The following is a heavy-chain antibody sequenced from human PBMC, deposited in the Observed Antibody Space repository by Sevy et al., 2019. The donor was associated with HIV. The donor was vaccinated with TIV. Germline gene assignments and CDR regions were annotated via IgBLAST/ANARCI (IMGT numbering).Heavy chain of an antibody. D-gene: IGHD3-10*01. CDR2: ISSSGSTI. Sequence: GESLKISCAASGFTFSDYYMSWIRQAPGKGLEWISYISSSGSTIYYADSVKGRFTISRDNAKNSLYLQMNSLRAEDTAVYYCARAGDPSEFDYWGQGTLVTVS. V-gene: IGHV3-11*01. J-gene: IGHJ4*02. CDR1: GFTFSDYY. CDR3: ARAGDPSEFDY.